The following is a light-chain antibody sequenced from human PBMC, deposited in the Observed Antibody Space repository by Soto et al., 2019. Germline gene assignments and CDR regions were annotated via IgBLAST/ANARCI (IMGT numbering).Light chain of an antibody. V-gene: IGLV1-44*01. Sequence: QSVLTQPPSASGTLGQRVTISCSGSSSNIGRNTVNWYHQLPGTAPQLLIYSDDQRPSGVPDRFSGSKWGTSASLAISGLQSEDETDYFCASWDDSLNGVVFGGGTQLTVL. CDR2: SDD. CDR1: SSNIGRNT. CDR3: ASWDDSLNGVV. J-gene: IGLJ3*02.